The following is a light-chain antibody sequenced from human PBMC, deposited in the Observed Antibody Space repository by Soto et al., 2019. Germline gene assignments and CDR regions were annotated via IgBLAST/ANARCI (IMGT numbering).Light chain of an antibody. CDR3: NSYAGSNKPYV. J-gene: IGLJ1*01. CDR1: SSDVGGYNY. CDR2: EVS. Sequence: QSVLTQPPSASGSPGQSVTISCTGTSSDVGGYNYVSWYQQHPGKAPKLMIYEVSKRPSGVPDRFSGSKSGNTASLTVSGLQAEDEADYYCNSYAGSNKPYVFGTGTQLTVL. V-gene: IGLV2-8*01.